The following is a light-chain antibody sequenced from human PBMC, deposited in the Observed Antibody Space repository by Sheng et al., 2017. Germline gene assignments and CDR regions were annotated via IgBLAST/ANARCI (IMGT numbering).Light chain of an antibody. Sequence: DIVLTQSPESLAVSLGERVTINCKSSQNILYRHNKKNYLAWYQQKPGQPPKLLIYWASTRESGVPERFSGSGSGTDFTLTISRLEPEDFAVYYCQQYGSSPWTFGQGTKVEIK. CDR3: QQYGSSPWT. V-gene: IGKV4-1*01. CDR2: WAS. J-gene: IGKJ1*01. CDR1: QNILYRHNKKNY.